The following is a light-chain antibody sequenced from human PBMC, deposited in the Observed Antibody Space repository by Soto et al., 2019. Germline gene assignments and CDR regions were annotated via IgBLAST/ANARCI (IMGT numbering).Light chain of an antibody. CDR3: QQYNNWLWT. CDR2: DAS. CDR1: QSVSRN. Sequence: EIAMTQSPATLSVSPGERATLSCRASQSVSRNVAWYQQKPGQAPRLLIHDASTRATGISVRFSGSGSGTEFTLTISSLQSEDFEVYYCQQYNNWLWTFGQGTKVEIK. J-gene: IGKJ1*01. V-gene: IGKV3-15*01.